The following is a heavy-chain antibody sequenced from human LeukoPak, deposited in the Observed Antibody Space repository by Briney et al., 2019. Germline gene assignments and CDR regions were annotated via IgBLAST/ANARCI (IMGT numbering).Heavy chain of an antibody. CDR1: GYTFTSYE. CDR3: ARSRSDDAFDI. Sequence: ASVKVSCKASGYTFTSYEINWVRQATGRGLEWMGWMNPNSGNTGYAQKFQGRVTITRNTSISTAYMELSSLRSEDTAVYYCARSRSDDAFDIWGQGTMVTVSS. CDR2: MNPNSGNT. V-gene: IGHV1-8*01. J-gene: IGHJ3*02.